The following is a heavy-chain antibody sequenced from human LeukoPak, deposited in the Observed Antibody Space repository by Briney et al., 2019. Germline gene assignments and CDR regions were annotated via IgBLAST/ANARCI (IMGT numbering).Heavy chain of an antibody. CDR3: ARGFSPDC. CDR2: ISSSSATI. CDR1: GFTFSTYS. V-gene: IGHV3-48*01. Sequence: GGSLRLSCAASGFTFSTYSMNWVRQAPGKGLECVSYISSSSATISYADSVKGRFTISRDNAKNSLYLQMNSLRAEDTAVYYCARGFSPDCWSQGTLITVSS. J-gene: IGHJ4*02. D-gene: IGHD3-3*01.